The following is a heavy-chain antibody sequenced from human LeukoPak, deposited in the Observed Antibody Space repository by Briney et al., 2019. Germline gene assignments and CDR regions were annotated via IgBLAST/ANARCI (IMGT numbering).Heavy chain of an antibody. CDR1: GGSIRSSSYS. CDR3: ASLVGYSSGWYDQYYFDY. CDR2: IYYSGST. D-gene: IGHD6-19*01. Sequence: SETLSLTCTVSGGSIRSSSYSWGWIRQPTGKGLEWIGSIYYSGSTYYNPSLKSRVTISVDTSKNQFSLKLSSVTAADTAVHYCASLVGYSSGWYDQYYFDYWGQGTLVTVSS. V-gene: IGHV4-39*01. J-gene: IGHJ4*02.